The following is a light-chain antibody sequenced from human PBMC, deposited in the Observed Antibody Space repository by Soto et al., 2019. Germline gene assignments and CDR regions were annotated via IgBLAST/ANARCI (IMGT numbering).Light chain of an antibody. CDR2: DVN. J-gene: IGLJ3*02. V-gene: IGLV2-11*01. CDR1: SSDVGGYNY. Sequence: QSALTQPRSVSGSPGQSVTISCTGTSSDVGGYNYVSWYQQHPGKAPKLVIYDVNNRPSGVPYRFSGSKSGDTASLTISGLQAEDEADCYCCSYAGSYTWVFGGGTKLTVL. CDR3: CSYAGSYTWV.